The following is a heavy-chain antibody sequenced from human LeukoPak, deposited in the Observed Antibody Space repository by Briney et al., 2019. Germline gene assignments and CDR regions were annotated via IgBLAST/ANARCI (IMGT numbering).Heavy chain of an antibody. CDR3: AREIVVVPAAHYFDY. V-gene: IGHV4-34*01. Sequence: PSETLSLTCAVYGGSFSGYYWSWIRQPPGKGLEWIGEINHSGSTNYNPSLKSRVTISVDTSKNQFSLKLSSVTAADTAVYYRAREIVVVPAAHYFDYWGQGTLVTVSS. CDR2: INHSGST. CDR1: GGSFSGYY. D-gene: IGHD2-2*01. J-gene: IGHJ4*02.